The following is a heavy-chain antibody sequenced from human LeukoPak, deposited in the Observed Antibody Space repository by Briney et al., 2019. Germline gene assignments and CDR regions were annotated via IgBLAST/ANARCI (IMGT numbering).Heavy chain of an antibody. Sequence: SETLSLTCTVSGGSISSYYWSWIRQPPGKGLEWIGYIYYSGSTNYNPSLKSRVTISVDTSKNQFSLKLSSVTAADTAVYYCARDIRYSSSWYEAFDIWGQGTMVTVSS. CDR2: IYYSGST. V-gene: IGHV4-59*12. CDR3: ARDIRYSSSWYEAFDI. J-gene: IGHJ3*02. D-gene: IGHD6-13*01. CDR1: GGSISSYY.